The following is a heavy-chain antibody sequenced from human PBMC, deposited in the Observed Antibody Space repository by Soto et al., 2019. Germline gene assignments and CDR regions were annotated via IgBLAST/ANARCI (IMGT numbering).Heavy chain of an antibody. J-gene: IGHJ4*02. D-gene: IGHD3-10*01. CDR1: GLTFSSYA. CDR2: ISYDGSNK. CDR3: ARDLVRSSATGFEYYFDY. V-gene: IGHV3-30-3*01. Sequence: QVQLVESGGGVVQPGRSLRLSCAASGLTFSSYAMHWVRQAPGKGLEWVAVISYDGSNKYYADSVKGRFTISRDNSKNTLYLQMNSLRAEDTAVYYCARDLVRSSATGFEYYFDYWGQGTLVTVSS.